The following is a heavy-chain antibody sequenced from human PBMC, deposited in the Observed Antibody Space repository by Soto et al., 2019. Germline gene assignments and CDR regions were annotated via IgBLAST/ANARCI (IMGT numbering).Heavy chain of an antibody. CDR2: IIPIFGTA. Sequence: GASVKVSCKASGGTFSSYAISWVRQAPGQGLEWMGGIIPIFGTANYAQKFQGRVTITADESTSTAYMELSSLRSEDTAVYYCARDGGYCSSTSCYRWFDPWGQGTLVTVSS. CDR1: GGTFSSYA. V-gene: IGHV1-69*13. CDR3: ARDGGYCSSTSCYRWFDP. D-gene: IGHD2-2*01. J-gene: IGHJ5*02.